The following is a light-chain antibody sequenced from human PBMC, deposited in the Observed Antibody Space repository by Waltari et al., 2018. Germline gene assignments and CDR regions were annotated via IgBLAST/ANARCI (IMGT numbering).Light chain of an antibody. V-gene: IGLV2-8*01. J-gene: IGLJ2*01. CDR2: EVT. Sequence: QSALTQPPSASGSPGQPVTISCPGRGSDVGAYNYVPWYQHHPGKAPKLMIYEVTKRPSGVPDRFSGSKSDNSASLTVSGLQPDDEAYYYCTSFAGGNTVIFGGGTKLTVL. CDR1: GSDVGAYNY. CDR3: TSFAGGNTVI.